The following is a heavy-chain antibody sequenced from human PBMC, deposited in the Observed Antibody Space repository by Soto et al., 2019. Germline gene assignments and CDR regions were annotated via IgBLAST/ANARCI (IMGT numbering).Heavy chain of an antibody. CDR2: ISASNGNI. D-gene: IGHD6-13*01. Sequence: ASVKVSCKASCYTFTTYGIIWVRQAPGQGLEWMGWISASNGNIYYGQKFQGRVTMTTDSFTSTAYMELSSLTSDDTAVYYCARALPYSSSGDSWGRGTLVTVSS. CDR1: CYTFTTYG. CDR3: ARALPYSSSGDS. J-gene: IGHJ4*02. V-gene: IGHV1-18*01.